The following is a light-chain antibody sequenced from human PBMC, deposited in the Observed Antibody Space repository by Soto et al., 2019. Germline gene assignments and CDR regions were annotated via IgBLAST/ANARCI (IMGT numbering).Light chain of an antibody. CDR2: DAS. CDR1: QTISNW. Sequence: QMTQSPSTLSASVGDIFTITCRASQTISNWLAWYQQKPGKAPKVLIYDASTLDGGVPSRFSGRRSGTDFTLTISSLQPSDFATYYCQQYNTYPLTFGGGTKVDIK. CDR3: QQYNTYPLT. V-gene: IGKV1-5*01. J-gene: IGKJ4*01.